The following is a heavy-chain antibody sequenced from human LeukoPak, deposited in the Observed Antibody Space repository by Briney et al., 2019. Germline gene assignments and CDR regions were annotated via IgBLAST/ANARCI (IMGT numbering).Heavy chain of an antibody. J-gene: IGHJ4*02. CDR3: ARQDNYCSSTSCYMRFDY. CDR1: GGSIKSYY. V-gene: IGHV4-59*01. D-gene: IGHD2-2*02. Sequence: SETLSLTCTVSGGSIKSYYWSWIRQPPGKGLEWIGYVYYSGSTNYNPSLKSRVTISVDTSKNQFSLKLSSVTAADTAVYYCARQDNYCSSTSCYMRFDYWGQGTLVTVSS. CDR2: VYYSGST.